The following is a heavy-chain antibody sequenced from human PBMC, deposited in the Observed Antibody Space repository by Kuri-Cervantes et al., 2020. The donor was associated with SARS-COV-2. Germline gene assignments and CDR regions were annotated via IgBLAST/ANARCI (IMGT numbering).Heavy chain of an antibody. CDR2: IIPIFGTA. CDR3: ARDRGSSGWSWVYYYYCMDV. D-gene: IGHD6-19*01. J-gene: IGHJ6*02. V-gene: IGHV1-69*13. Sequence: SVKVSCKASGGTFSSYAISWGRQAPGQGLEWMGGIIPIFGTANYAQKFQGRVPITAEESTSTAYMELRSLRSDDTAVYYCARDRGSSGWSWVYYYYCMDVWGQGTTVTVSS. CDR1: GGTFSSYA.